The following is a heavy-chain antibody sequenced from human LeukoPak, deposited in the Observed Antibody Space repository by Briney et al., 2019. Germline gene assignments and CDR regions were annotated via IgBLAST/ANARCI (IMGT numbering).Heavy chain of an antibody. CDR2: IKQDGSEK. Sequence: PGGSLILSCAASGFTFSSYWMSWVRQAPGKGLEWVANIKQDGSEKYYVDSVKGPFTISRDNAKNSLYLQMNSLRAEDTAVYYCARDQGLMPAADIYDPNWFDPWGQGTLVTVSS. V-gene: IGHV3-7*01. J-gene: IGHJ5*02. CDR3: ARDQGLMPAADIYDPNWFDP. D-gene: IGHD2-2*01. CDR1: GFTFSSYW.